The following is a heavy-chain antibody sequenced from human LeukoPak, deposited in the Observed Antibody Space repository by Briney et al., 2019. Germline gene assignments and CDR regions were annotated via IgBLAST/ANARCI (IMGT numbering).Heavy chain of an antibody. CDR1: GFPFDNYA. CDR3: ANVHYQAFDI. Sequence: GGSLRLSCAASGFPFDNYAMRWVRQAPGKGLEWVSLISARGDDTFYAGSVKGRYTISRDHARNPLYLQMNGLKADDTAIYYCANVHYQAFDIWGQGTMVTVSS. V-gene: IGHV3-23*01. CDR2: ISARGDDT. D-gene: IGHD2-2*01. J-gene: IGHJ3*02.